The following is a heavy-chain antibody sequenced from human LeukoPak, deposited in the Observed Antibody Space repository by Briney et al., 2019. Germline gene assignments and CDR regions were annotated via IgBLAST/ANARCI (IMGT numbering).Heavy chain of an antibody. Sequence: PGGSLRLSCAASGFSFSDYYMSWIRQAPGKGLEWVSYISGSSSPIYYADSVKGRFTFSRDNSKNTLYLQMNSLRAEDTAVYYCARGPYSGSYSYFDYWGQGTLVTVSS. D-gene: IGHD1-26*01. V-gene: IGHV3-11*04. CDR1: GFSFSDYY. J-gene: IGHJ4*02. CDR3: ARGPYSGSYSYFDY. CDR2: ISGSSSPI.